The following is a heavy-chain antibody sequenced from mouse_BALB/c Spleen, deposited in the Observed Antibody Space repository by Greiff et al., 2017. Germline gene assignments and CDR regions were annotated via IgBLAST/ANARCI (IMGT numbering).Heavy chain of an antibody. CDR1: GYSITSGYY. J-gene: IGHJ3*01. V-gene: IGHV3-6*02. Sequence: DVKLQESGPGLVKPSQSLSLTCSVTGYSITSGYYWNWIRQFPGNKLEWMGYISYDGSNNYNPSLKNRISITRDTSKNQFFLKLNSVTTEDTATYYCARGGRYRYDAWFAYWGQGTLVTVSA. CDR2: ISYDGSN. D-gene: IGHD2-14*01. CDR3: ARGGRYRYDAWFAY.